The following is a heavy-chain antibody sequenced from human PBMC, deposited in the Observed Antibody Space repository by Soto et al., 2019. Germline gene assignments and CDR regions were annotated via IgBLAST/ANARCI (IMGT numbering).Heavy chain of an antibody. CDR3: ARERVGYCSGGSCYYYYYGMDV. CDR2: ISYDGSNK. D-gene: IGHD2-15*01. Sequence: PGGSLRLSCAASGFTFSSYAMHWVRQAPGKGLEWVAVISYDGSNKYYADSVKGRFTISRDNSKNTLYLQMNSLRAEDTAVYYCARERVGYCSGGSCYYYYYGMDVWGQGTTVTVSS. CDR1: GFTFSSYA. J-gene: IGHJ6*02. V-gene: IGHV3-30-3*01.